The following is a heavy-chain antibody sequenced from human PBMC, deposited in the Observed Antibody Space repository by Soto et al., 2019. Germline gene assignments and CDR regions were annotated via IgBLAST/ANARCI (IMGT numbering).Heavy chain of an antibody. V-gene: IGHV1-69*12. D-gene: IGHD3-16*01. CDR2: IIPIFGTA. CDR3: SGLGYYYYGMDV. J-gene: IGHJ6*02. CDR1: GGTFSSYA. Sequence: QVQLVQSGAEVKKPGSSVKVSCKASGGTFSSYAISWVRQAPGQGLEWMGGIIPIFGTANYAQKFQGRVTITAYESTSTAYMELSSLRSEDTAVYYCSGLGYYYYGMDVWGQGTTVTVSS.